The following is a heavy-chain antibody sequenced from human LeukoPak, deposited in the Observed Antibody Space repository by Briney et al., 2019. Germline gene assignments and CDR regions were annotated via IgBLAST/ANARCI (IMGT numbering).Heavy chain of an antibody. CDR3: AGQTYSIAVAGTGGSVDY. D-gene: IGHD6-19*01. Sequence: SETLSLTCTVSGGSISSYYWSRIRQPPGKGLEWIGYIYYSGSTNYNPSLKSRVTISVDTSENQFSLKLSSVTAADTAVYYCAGQTYSIAVAGTGGSVDYWGQGTLVTVSS. CDR1: GGSISSYY. V-gene: IGHV4-59*01. CDR2: IYYSGST. J-gene: IGHJ4*02.